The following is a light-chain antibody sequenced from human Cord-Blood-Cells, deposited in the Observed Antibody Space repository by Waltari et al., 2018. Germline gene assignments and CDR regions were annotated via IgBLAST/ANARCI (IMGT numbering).Light chain of an antibody. Sequence: SSALTQPPSVSVSPGQTARITCSGDSLPKKHAYLSQQKSGQAPVLVIYEDSKRPSGIPVRFSGSSSGTMATLTISGAQVEDEADYYCYSTDSSGNHRVFGGGTKLTVL. CDR2: EDS. CDR1: SLPKKH. J-gene: IGLJ2*01. CDR3: YSTDSSGNHRV. V-gene: IGLV3-10*01.